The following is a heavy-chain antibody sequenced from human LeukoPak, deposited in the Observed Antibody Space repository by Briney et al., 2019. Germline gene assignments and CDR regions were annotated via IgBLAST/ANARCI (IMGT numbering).Heavy chain of an antibody. V-gene: IGHV3-30*04. Sequence: GGSLRLSCTASGFTFSNHAMHWVRQAPGKGLEWLTVISYHGRNEYYADSVTGRFTISRDNSKNTVSLQLNSLRVEDAAVYYRARGEAYYDRNGLPGAALDFWGLGTLVTVSS. J-gene: IGHJ3*01. D-gene: IGHD3-22*01. CDR3: ARGEAYYDRNGLPGAALDF. CDR1: GFTFSNHA. CDR2: ISYHGRNE.